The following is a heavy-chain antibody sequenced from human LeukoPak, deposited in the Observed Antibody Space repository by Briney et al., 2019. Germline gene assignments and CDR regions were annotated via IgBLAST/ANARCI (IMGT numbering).Heavy chain of an antibody. J-gene: IGHJ4*02. CDR2: ISRSSSTI. D-gene: IGHD3-3*01. CDR3: AREGMEWLLQPYYFDY. V-gene: IGHV3-48*01. Sequence: GGSLRLSCAASGFTFSSYSMNWVRQAPGKGLEWVSDISRSSSTIYYADSVKGRFTISRDNAKNSLYLQMNSLRAEDTAVYYCAREGMEWLLQPYYFDYWGQGTLVTVSS. CDR1: GFTFSSYS.